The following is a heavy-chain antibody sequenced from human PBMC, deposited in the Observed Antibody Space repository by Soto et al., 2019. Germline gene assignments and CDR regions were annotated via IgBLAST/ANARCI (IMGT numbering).Heavy chain of an antibody. Sequence: QVQLVESGGGVVQPGRSLRLSCAASGFTFSSYGMHWVRQAPGKGLEWVAVIWYDGSNKYYADSVKGRFTISRDNSKNTLYLQMNSLRAEDTAVYYRARDFRGWFDPWGQGTLVTVSS. V-gene: IGHV3-33*01. CDR2: IWYDGSNK. CDR3: ARDFRGWFDP. J-gene: IGHJ5*02. CDR1: GFTFSSYG.